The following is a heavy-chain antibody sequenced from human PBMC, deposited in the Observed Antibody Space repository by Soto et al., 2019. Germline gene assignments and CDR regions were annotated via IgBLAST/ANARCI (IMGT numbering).Heavy chain of an antibody. CDR1: GGTFSSYT. D-gene: IGHD5-12*01. J-gene: IGHJ2*01. CDR2: IIPIFGTA. Sequence: QVQLVQSGAEVKKPGSSVTVSCKASGGTFSSYTISWVRQAPGQGLEWMGGIIPIFGTANYAQKFQGRVTLTADESTSTAYIELSSLRSEYTAVYYCARGNHRWLQLWYFDLWGRGTLVTVSS. CDR3: ARGNHRWLQLWYFDL. V-gene: IGHV1-69*12.